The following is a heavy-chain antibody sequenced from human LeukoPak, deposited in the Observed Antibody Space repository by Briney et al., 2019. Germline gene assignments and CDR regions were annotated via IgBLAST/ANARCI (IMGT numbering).Heavy chain of an antibody. Sequence: ASVKVSCKASGYTFTSYYMHWVRQAPGQGLEWMGIINPSGGSTSYAQKFQGRVTMTRDMSTSTVYMELSSLRSEDTAVYYCARDPESEYYYYYMDVWGKGTTVTVSS. V-gene: IGHV1-46*01. CDR3: ARDPESEYYYYYMDV. D-gene: IGHD1-14*01. J-gene: IGHJ6*03. CDR2: INPSGGST. CDR1: GYTFTSYY.